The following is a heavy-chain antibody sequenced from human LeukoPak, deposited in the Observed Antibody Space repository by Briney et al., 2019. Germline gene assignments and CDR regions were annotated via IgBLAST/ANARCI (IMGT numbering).Heavy chain of an antibody. CDR1: GYTFTGYY. CDR2: INPNSGGT. Sequence: ASVKVSCKPSGYTFTGYYMHWVRQAPGQGLEWMGWINPNSGGTNYAQKFQGRVTMTRDTSISTAYMELSRLRSDDTAVYYCARPRVTATYIDWYFDLWGRGTLVTVSS. J-gene: IGHJ2*01. V-gene: IGHV1-2*02. D-gene: IGHD2-21*02. CDR3: ARPRVTATYIDWYFDL.